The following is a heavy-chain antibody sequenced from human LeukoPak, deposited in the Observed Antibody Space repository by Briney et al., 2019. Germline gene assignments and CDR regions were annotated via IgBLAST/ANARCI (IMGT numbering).Heavy chain of an antibody. V-gene: IGHV1-24*01. Sequence: VKVSCKVSGYTLTELSMHWVRQAPGKGLEWMGGFDPKDGKTIYAQKFQGRVTMTEDTSTDTAYMELSSLRSEDTALYYCAVVAAMVVRPYFYYYMDVWGKGTTVTVSS. CDR3: AVVAAMVVRPYFYYYMDV. CDR2: FDPKDGKT. D-gene: IGHD5-18*01. J-gene: IGHJ6*03. CDR1: GYTLTELS.